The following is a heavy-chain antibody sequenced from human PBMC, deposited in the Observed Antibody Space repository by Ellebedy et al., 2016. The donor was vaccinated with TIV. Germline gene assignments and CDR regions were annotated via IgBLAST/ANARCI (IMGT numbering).Heavy chain of an antibody. D-gene: IGHD2-21*02. J-gene: IGHJ3*02. V-gene: IGHV1-46*01. Sequence: ASVKVSCXASGYTFTSYYMHWVRQAPGQGLEWMGIINPSGGSTSYAQKFQGRVTMTRDTSTSTVYMELSSLRSEDTAVYYCASPAYCGGDCYYAFDIWGQGTMVTVSS. CDR1: GYTFTSYY. CDR2: INPSGGST. CDR3: ASPAYCGGDCYYAFDI.